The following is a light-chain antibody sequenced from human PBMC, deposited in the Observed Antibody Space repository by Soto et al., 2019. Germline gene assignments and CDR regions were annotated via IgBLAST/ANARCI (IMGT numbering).Light chain of an antibody. CDR1: QDINTY. CDR2: DAS. V-gene: IGKV3-11*01. J-gene: IGKJ4*01. CDR3: QQRRSWPRA. Sequence: EIVLTQSPATLSLSLGERATLSCRASQDINTYLVWYQQKPGQAPRLLIYDASKRATGIPDRFSGSGSGTDSTLTISSLAPEDFALYYCQQRRSWPRAFGGGTKVEIK.